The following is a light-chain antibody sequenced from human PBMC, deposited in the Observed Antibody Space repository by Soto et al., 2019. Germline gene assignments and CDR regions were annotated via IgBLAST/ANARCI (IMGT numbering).Light chain of an antibody. Sequence: EIALTQSPATLSLSPGERATLSCRASQSVSNYLTWYQQKPGQAPRLLIYDASNRATGIPAGFSGSGSGTGFTLTISSLEPEDFAINYCQQHSNWPPKDTFGQGTKLEIK. CDR3: QQHSNWPPKDT. V-gene: IGKV3-11*01. J-gene: IGKJ2*01. CDR1: QSVSNY. CDR2: DAS.